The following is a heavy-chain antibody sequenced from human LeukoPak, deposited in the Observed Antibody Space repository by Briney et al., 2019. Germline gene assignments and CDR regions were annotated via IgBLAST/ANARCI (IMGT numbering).Heavy chain of an antibody. D-gene: IGHD1-26*01. CDR1: GFTFSSYA. J-gene: IGHJ4*02. CDR2: ISSNGGST. Sequence: GGSLRLSCAASGFTFSSYAMHWVRQAPGKGLEYVSAISSNGGSTYYANSVKGRFTISRDNSKNTLYLQMGSLRAEDMAVYYCARGRGSYYYFDYWGQGTLVTVSS. V-gene: IGHV3-64*01. CDR3: ARGRGSYYYFDY.